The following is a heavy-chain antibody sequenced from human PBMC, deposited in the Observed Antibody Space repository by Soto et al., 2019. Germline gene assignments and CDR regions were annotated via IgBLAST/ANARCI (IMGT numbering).Heavy chain of an antibody. Sequence: QVQLQESGPGLVKHSETLSLTCAVSGASIRSYNWSWIRHPAGKGLEWIGRMQHNGNTNYNTSLKSRVTMSGDTSKNLISLKMTSVTAADTAVYFCAKAVSSRWWFDPWGQGILVIVSS. V-gene: IGHV4-4*07. J-gene: IGHJ5*02. CDR1: GASIRSYN. CDR3: AKAVSSRWWFDP. CDR2: MQHNGNT. D-gene: IGHD2-15*01.